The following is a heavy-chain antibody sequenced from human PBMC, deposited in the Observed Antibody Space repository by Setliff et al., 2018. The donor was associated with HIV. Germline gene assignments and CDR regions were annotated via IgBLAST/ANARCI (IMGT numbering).Heavy chain of an antibody. CDR1: GGSIGIRSYF. V-gene: IGHV4-39*07. CDR2: INHSGST. CDR3: ARGARLLAGYSDRWDYYYMAV. Sequence: LSLTCTVSGGSIGIRSYFWGWIRQPPGKGLEWIGEINHSGSTNYNPSLKSRVTISVDTSKNQFSLKLNSVTAADTAVYYCARGARLLAGYSDRWDYYYMAVWGKGTTVTVSS. D-gene: IGHD6-13*01. J-gene: IGHJ6*03.